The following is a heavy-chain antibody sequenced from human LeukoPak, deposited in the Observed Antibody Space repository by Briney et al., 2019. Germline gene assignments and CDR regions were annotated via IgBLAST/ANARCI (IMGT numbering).Heavy chain of an antibody. CDR1: GFSFASFG. V-gene: IGHV1-18*01. CDR2: ISGYNGQT. D-gene: IGHD1-26*01. J-gene: IGHJ4*02. CDR3: ARGTWEAGATPHSFDT. Sequence: GASVKVSCKAFGFSFASFGFNRVRQAPGQGLEWRGWISGYNGQTRYEQQFHDRVTMTTDSSTRTVYMELRSLRYDDTALYCCARGTWEAGATPHSFDTWGQGALVLVSS.